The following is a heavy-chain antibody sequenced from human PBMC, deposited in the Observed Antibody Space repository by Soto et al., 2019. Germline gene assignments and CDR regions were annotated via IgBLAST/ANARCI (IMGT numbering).Heavy chain of an antibody. CDR2: ISNDGSIQ. J-gene: IGHJ6*02. D-gene: IGHD4-4*01. CDR1: AFTFSSYG. CDR3: AKDRRDSSGTCSRCFGMDV. V-gene: IGHV3-30*18. Sequence: QVQLMESGGSVLQPGRSLRLSCAASAFTFSSYGMHWVRQAPGKGLEWVTIISNDGSIQYYGDSVKGRFTVSRDNSKNTLFLEMNSLTAEDTATYYCAKDRRDSSGTCSRCFGMDVWGQGTTVTVSS.